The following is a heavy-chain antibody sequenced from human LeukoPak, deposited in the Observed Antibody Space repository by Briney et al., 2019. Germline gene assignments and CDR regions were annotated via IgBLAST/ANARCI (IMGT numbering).Heavy chain of an antibody. CDR2: IYYSGST. J-gene: IGHJ4*02. CDR1: GGSISSYY. Sequence: ASETLSLTCTVSGGSISSYYWSWIRQPPGKGLEWIGYIYYSGSTNYNPSLKSRVTISVDTSKNQFSLKLSSVTAADTAVYYCARESHSSPQPHLDYWGQGTLVTVSS. V-gene: IGHV4-59*12. CDR3: ARESHSSPQPHLDY. D-gene: IGHD6-13*01.